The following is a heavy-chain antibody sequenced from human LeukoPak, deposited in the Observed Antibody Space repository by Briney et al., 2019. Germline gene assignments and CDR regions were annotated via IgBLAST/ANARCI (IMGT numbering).Heavy chain of an antibody. Sequence: SETLSLTCTVSGGSISGYYWSWIRQPPGKGLEWIGYIYYSGSTNYNPSLKSRVTISVDTSKNQFSLKLSSVTAADTAVYYCATRGITIFGVVPASYYYYMDVWGKGTTVTVS. V-gene: IGHV4-59*01. CDR2: IYYSGST. J-gene: IGHJ6*03. CDR1: GGSISGYY. CDR3: ATRGITIFGVVPASYYYYMDV. D-gene: IGHD3-3*01.